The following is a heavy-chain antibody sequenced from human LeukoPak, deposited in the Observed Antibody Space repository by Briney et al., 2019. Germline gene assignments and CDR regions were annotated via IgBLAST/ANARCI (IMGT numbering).Heavy chain of an antibody. CDR3: AKASNWDYYFDY. D-gene: IGHD7-27*01. CDR2: IRYNGSNK. CDR1: GFTFSSYG. Sequence: GGSLRLSCAASGFTFSSYGMHWVRQAPGKGLEWVAFIRYNGSNKYYADSVKGRFTISRDNSKNTLYLQMNSLRAEDTAVYYCAKASNWDYYFDYWGQGTLVTVSS. J-gene: IGHJ4*02. V-gene: IGHV3-30*02.